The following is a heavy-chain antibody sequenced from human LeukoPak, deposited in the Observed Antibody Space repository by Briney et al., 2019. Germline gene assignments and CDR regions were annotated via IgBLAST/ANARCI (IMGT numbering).Heavy chain of an antibody. CDR1: GFTFDDYG. Sequence: GGSLRLSCEASGFTFDDYGMHWVRQAPGKGLEWVSTISWNSASVGYVDSVKGRFTISRDNAEKTLYLQMNSLRPEDTALYYCAKDYGYSSSWYDYWGQGTLVTVSS. V-gene: IGHV3-9*01. J-gene: IGHJ4*02. CDR3: AKDYGYSSSWYDY. CDR2: ISWNSASV. D-gene: IGHD6-13*01.